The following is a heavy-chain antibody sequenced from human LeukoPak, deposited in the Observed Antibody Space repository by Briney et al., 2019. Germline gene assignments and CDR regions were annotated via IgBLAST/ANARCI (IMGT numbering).Heavy chain of an antibody. J-gene: IGHJ6*02. Sequence: YDGSNKYYADSVKGRFTISRDNSKNTLYLQMNSLRAEDTAVYYCAREGWNDEGYDYYYGMDVWGQGTTVTVSS. D-gene: IGHD1-1*01. V-gene: IGHV3-33*01. CDR3: AREGWNDEGYDYYYGMDV. CDR2: YDGSNK.